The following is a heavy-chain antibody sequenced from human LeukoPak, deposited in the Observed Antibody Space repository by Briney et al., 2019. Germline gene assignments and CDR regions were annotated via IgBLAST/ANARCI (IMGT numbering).Heavy chain of an antibody. Sequence: GGSLRLSCAASGFSISDYYMSWIRQVPAKGLAWVSYISSSGGAIYYADSVKGRFSISRDNAKNSLYLQMNSLRAEDTAVYYCAREREGGLLEWLLEYWGQGTLVTVSS. J-gene: IGHJ4*02. D-gene: IGHD3-3*01. CDR3: AREREGGLLEWLLEY. V-gene: IGHV3-11*01. CDR1: GFSISDYY. CDR2: ISSSGGAI.